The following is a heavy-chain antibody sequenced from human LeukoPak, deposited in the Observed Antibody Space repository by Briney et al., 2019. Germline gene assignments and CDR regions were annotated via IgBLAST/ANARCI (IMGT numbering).Heavy chain of an antibody. CDR3: ARGSHRGRYCSSTSCPRSYFGY. J-gene: IGHJ4*02. CDR2: INHSGST. V-gene: IGHV4-34*01. D-gene: IGHD2-2*01. CDR1: GGSFSGYY. Sequence: SETLSLTCAVYGGSFSGYYWSWIRQPPGKGLEWIGEINHSGSTNYNPSLKSRVTISVDTSKNQFSLKLSSVTAADTAVYYCARGSHRGRYCSSTSCPRSYFGYWGQGTLVTVSS.